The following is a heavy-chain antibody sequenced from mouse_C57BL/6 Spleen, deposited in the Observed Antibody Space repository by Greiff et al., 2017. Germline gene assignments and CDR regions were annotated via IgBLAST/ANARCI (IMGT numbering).Heavy chain of an antibody. V-gene: IGHV14-2*01. Sequence: EVQLVESGAELVKPGASVKLSCTASGFNIKDSYMHWVKQRTEQGLEWIGRIDPEDGETKYAPKFQGKATITADTSSNTAYLQLSSLTSEDTAVYYCARPYYYGSTVYAMDYWGQGTSVTVSS. J-gene: IGHJ4*01. D-gene: IGHD1-1*01. CDR1: GFNIKDSY. CDR3: ARPYYYGSTVYAMDY. CDR2: IDPEDGET.